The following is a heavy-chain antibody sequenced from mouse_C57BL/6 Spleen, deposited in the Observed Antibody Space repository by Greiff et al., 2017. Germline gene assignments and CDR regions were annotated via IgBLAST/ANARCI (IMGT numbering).Heavy chain of an antibody. D-gene: IGHD4-1*01. V-gene: IGHV1-69*01. CDR3: AITGPYYFDY. J-gene: IGHJ2*01. Sequence: VQLQQPGAELVMPGASVKLSCKASGYTFTSYWMHWVKQRPGQGLEWIGEIDPSDSYTNYNQKFKGKSTLTVDKSSSTAYMQLSSLTSEDSAGYYCAITGPYYFDYWGQGTTLTVAS. CDR1: GYTFTSYW. CDR2: IDPSDSYT.